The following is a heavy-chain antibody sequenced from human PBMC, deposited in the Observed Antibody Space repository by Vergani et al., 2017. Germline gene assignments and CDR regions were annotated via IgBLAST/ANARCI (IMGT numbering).Heavy chain of an antibody. Sequence: QVQLQQSGPGVVKPSQTLSLTCTVSGVSINDSDSYWTWIRQSPGKGVEWSGYTYHSGSPFYNPSLKSRFTISIATSRIRFSLRLPSLTAADPAVYFFARDRDLSTIDYWGQGTLVTVSS. CDR2: TYHSGSP. CDR3: ARDRDLSTIDY. CDR1: GVSINDSDSY. J-gene: IGHJ4*02. D-gene: IGHD1-14*01. V-gene: IGHV4-30-4*08.